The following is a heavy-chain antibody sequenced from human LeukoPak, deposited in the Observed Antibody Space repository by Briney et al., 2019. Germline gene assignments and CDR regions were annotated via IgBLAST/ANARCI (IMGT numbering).Heavy chain of an antibody. CDR3: ARLRYFDWYTFDY. CDR1: GGSISSYY. Sequence: SETLSLTCTVSGGSISSYYWSWIRQPPGKGLEWIGYIYYSGSTNYNPSLKSRVTISVDTSKNQFSPKLSSVTAADTAVYYCARLRYFDWYTFDYWGQGTLVTVSS. D-gene: IGHD3-9*01. CDR2: IYYSGST. J-gene: IGHJ4*02. V-gene: IGHV4-59*08.